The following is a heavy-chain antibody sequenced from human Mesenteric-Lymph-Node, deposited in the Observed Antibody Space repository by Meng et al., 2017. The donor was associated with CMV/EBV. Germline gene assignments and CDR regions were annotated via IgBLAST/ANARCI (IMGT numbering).Heavy chain of an antibody. CDR2: IYYRGDT. D-gene: IGHD6-19*01. Sequence: LRLSCTVSGDSISSGEYYWSWIRQHPGKGLEWIGYIYYRGDTFYNPSLKSRLTISIDTSKNQFSLKLSSVTAADTAIYYCARVNWTWLQFDYWAQGTLVTVSS. CDR1: GDSISSGEYY. J-gene: IGHJ4*02. CDR3: ARVNWTWLQFDY. V-gene: IGHV4-31*03.